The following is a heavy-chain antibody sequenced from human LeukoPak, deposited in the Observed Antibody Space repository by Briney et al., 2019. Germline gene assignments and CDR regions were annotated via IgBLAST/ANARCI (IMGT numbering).Heavy chain of an antibody. D-gene: IGHD5-12*01. Sequence: PSETLSLTCAVYGGSFSGYYWSWIRQPPGKGLEWIGEINHSGSTNYNPSLKSRVTISVDTSKNQFSLKLSSVTAADTAVYYCAREGSSSAYESYFDNWGQGTLVTVSS. V-gene: IGHV4-34*01. CDR1: GGSFSGYY. CDR2: INHSGST. CDR3: AREGSSSAYESYFDN. J-gene: IGHJ4*02.